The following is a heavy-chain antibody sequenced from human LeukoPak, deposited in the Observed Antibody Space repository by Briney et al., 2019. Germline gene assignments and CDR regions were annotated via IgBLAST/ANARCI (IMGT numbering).Heavy chain of an antibody. CDR2: IYPADSDA. CDR3: ARSTSGSFDY. D-gene: IGHD3-10*01. CDR1: GYSFTDYW. V-gene: IGHV5-51*01. J-gene: IGHJ4*02. Sequence: GESLKISCKASGYSFTDYWIGWVRQMPGKGLEWMAIIYPADSDARYTCSPSFQGQVTISADKSISTAYLQWSSLKASDTAMYYCARSTSGSFDYWGQGTLVTVSS.